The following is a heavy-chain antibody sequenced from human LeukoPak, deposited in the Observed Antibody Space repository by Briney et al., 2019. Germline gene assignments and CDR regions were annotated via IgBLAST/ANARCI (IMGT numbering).Heavy chain of an antibody. CDR2: IKQDGSEK. J-gene: IGHJ3*02. D-gene: IGHD3-3*01. CDR1: GFTFSSYW. Sequence: GGSLRLSCAASGFTFSSYWMSWVRQAPGKGLEWVANIKQDGSEKYYVDSVRGRFTISRDNAKNSLYLQMNSLRAEDTAVYYCVGFWSGYPTHAFDIWGQGTMVTVSS. CDR3: VGFWSGYPTHAFDI. V-gene: IGHV3-7*01.